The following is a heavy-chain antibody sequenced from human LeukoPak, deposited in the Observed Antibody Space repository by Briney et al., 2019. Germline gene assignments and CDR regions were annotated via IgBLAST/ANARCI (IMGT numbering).Heavy chain of an antibody. Sequence: SETLSLTCAASGYSISSGYFWSWIRQPPGKGLEWIGVINHSGSTNYNPSLKSRVTISVDTSKNQFSLKLSSVTAADTAVYYCARGRSDSSGYYYVSAYYYYMDVWGKGTTVTVSS. CDR1: GYSISSGYF. CDR2: INHSGST. J-gene: IGHJ6*03. V-gene: IGHV4-38-2*01. CDR3: ARGRSDSSGYYYVSAYYYYMDV. D-gene: IGHD3-22*01.